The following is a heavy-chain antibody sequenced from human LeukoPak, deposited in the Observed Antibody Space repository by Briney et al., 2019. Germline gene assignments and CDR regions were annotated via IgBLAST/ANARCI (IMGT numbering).Heavy chain of an antibody. CDR3: ARDGSSGYTNDY. D-gene: IGHD3-22*01. J-gene: IGHJ4*02. CDR1: GFTFSSYS. V-gene: IGHV3-21*01. Sequence: ESGGSLRLSCAASGFTFSSYSMNWVRQAPGKGLEWVSSISSSSSYIYYADSVKGRFTISRDNAKNSLYLQMNSLRAEDTAVYYCARDGSSGYTNDYWGQGTLVTVSS. CDR2: ISSSSSYI.